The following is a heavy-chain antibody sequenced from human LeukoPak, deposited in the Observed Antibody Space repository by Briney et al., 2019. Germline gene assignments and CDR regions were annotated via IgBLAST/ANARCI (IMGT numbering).Heavy chain of an antibody. CDR3: ARSVGGHFDY. Sequence: GGSLRLSCAASGFTFSVYSTNWVRQPPGMGLEWVSYITSNSATIQYADSVKGRFTISRDNAKNSLSLQMNSLRDEDTAVYYCARSVGGHFDYWGQGMLVTVSS. J-gene: IGHJ4*02. CDR1: GFTFSVYS. CDR2: ITSNSATI. V-gene: IGHV3-48*02. D-gene: IGHD3-16*01.